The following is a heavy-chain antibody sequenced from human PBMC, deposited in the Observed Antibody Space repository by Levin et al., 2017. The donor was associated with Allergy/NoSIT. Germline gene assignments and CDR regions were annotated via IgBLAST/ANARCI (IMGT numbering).Heavy chain of an antibody. J-gene: IGHJ4*02. V-gene: IGHV3-33*01. CDR3: ARDQGDGYNYYFDY. CDR2: IWYDGSNK. D-gene: IGHD5-24*01. CDR1: GFTFSSYG. Sequence: PGGSLRLSCAASGFTFSSYGMHWVRQAPGKGLEWVAVIWYDGSNKYYADSVKGRFTISRDNSKNTLYLQMNSLRAEDTAVYYCARDQGDGYNYYFDYWGQGTLVTVSS.